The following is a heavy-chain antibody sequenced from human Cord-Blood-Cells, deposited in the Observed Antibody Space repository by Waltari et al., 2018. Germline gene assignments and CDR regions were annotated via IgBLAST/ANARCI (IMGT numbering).Heavy chain of an antibody. CDR2: MNPNSGNT. J-gene: IGHJ6*02. CDR3: ARGRSYYYDSSGYSDYGMDV. Sequence: QVQLVQSGAEVKKPGASVKVSCKAYGYTFTSYDIKWVRRATGQGLEWMRWMNPNSGNTGYAQKFQGRVTMTRNTSISTAYMELSSLRSEDTAVYYCARGRSYYYDSSGYSDYGMDVWGQGTTVTVSS. CDR1: GYTFTSYD. V-gene: IGHV1-8*01. D-gene: IGHD3-22*01.